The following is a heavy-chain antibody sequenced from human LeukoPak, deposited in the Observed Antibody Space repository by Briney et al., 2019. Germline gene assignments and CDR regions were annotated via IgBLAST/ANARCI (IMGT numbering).Heavy chain of an antibody. D-gene: IGHD2-15*01. CDR1: GGSISSSSAY. V-gene: IGHV4-39*01. CDR2: IYYSKNT. CDR3: ARHPGGVVGASFYYGMDV. J-gene: IGHJ6*02. Sequence: PSETLSLTCTVSGGSISSSSAYWGWIRQPPGKGLEWIGSIYYSKNTYYNPSLKSRVTISVDTSKNQFSLKLSSVTAADTAVYYCARHPGGVVGASFYYGMDVWGQGTTVTVSS.